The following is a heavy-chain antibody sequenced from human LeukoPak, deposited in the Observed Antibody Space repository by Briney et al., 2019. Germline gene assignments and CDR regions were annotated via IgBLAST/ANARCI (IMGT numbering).Heavy chain of an antibody. D-gene: IGHD2-15*01. CDR1: GGSISSSSYF. CDR2: IYYSGST. Sequence: SETLSLTCTVSGGSISSSSYFWGWIRQPPGKGLEWIGSIYYSGSTYYNPSLKSRVTISVDTSNNQFPLKLSSVTAADTAVYYCARRMTPTRSLDYWGQGTLVTVSS. V-gene: IGHV4-39*01. J-gene: IGHJ4*02. CDR3: ARRMTPTRSLDY.